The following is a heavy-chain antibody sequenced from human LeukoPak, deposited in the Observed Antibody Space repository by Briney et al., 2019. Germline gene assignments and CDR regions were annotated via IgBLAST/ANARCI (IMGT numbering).Heavy chain of an antibody. J-gene: IGHJ4*02. CDR1: GFTFSSYA. D-gene: IGHD2-2*01. V-gene: IGHV3-23*01. CDR3: AKATARGTSCYFFDY. Sequence: GGSLRLSCAASGFTFSSYAMSWVRQAPGKGLEWVSDISGSGGRKYYADSVKGRLTISRDNSKHTLYLQMNSLRAEDTAVYYCAKATARGTSCYFFDYGGQGTLVTVSS. CDR2: ISGSGGRK.